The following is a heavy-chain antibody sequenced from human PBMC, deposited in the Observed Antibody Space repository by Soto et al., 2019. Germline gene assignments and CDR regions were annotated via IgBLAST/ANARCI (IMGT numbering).Heavy chain of an antibody. D-gene: IGHD3-9*01. CDR3: ARELRYFDWLGAHNWFGP. CDR1: RRSLSIYY. J-gene: IGHJ5*02. Sequence: PSDSMSLTSTVYRRSLSIYYLRWIRPPPGKTLEWIGYIYYSGSTNYNPSLKSRVSISVDMSKNQYSRKLSSVTAADSAVYYCARELRYFDWLGAHNWFGPWGQGTVVTGSS. CDR2: IYYSGST. V-gene: IGHV4-59*01.